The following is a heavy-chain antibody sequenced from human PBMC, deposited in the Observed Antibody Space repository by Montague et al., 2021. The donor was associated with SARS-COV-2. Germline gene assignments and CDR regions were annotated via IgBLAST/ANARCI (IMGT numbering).Heavy chain of an antibody. CDR1: GISLSTSGVG. D-gene: IGHD3-10*01. Sequence: PALVKPTQTLTLTCTFSGISLSTSGVGVAWIRQPPGKALEWLALIYWDDDERYSPSMRSRLTITKGTSENRVVLRMTNMDPMDTATYYCAPLGFDSRSYYTPHNWFDPWGQGILVTVSS. J-gene: IGHJ5*02. CDR2: IYWDDDE. V-gene: IGHV2-5*02. CDR3: APLGFDSRSYYTPHNWFDP.